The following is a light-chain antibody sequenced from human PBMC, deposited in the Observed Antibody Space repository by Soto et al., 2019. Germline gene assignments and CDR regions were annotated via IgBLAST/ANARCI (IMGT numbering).Light chain of an antibody. CDR3: QAWDSSTVV. Sequence: SYELTQPPSASVSPGPTASITCSGDKLGDKYACWYQQKPGQSPVLVIYQDSKRPSGTPERFSGSNSGNTATLTISGTQAMDEADYYCQAWDSSTVVFGGGTKLTVL. J-gene: IGLJ2*01. CDR2: QDS. V-gene: IGLV3-1*01. CDR1: KLGDKY.